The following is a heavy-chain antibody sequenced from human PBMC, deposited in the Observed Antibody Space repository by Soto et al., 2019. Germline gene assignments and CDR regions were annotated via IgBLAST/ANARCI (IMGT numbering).Heavy chain of an antibody. CDR3: VHRRVQIFDF. CDR2: VYWDDDK. CDR1: GFSLSTNGEG. Sequence: QITLKESGPTLVKPTQTLTLTCTFSGFSLSTNGEGVGWIRQPPGKALEWLALVYWDDDKRYSPSLKSRLTITQDTSKKPVVLTMTNMDPVDTATYYCVHRRVQIFDFWGQGALVTVSS. J-gene: IGHJ4*02. V-gene: IGHV2-5*02.